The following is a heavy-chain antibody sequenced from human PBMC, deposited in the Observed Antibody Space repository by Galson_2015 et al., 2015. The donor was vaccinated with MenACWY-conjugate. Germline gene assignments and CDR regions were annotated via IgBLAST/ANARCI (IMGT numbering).Heavy chain of an antibody. D-gene: IGHD5-24*01. CDR3: ARLPAGSEIRYFYGMDV. CDR2: INQDGSEK. Sequence: SLRLSCAASGFTFSSNWMSWVRQAPGKGLEWVANINQDGSEKYYVDSMKGRFTISRDDAKNSLYLQMNSLRAEDTAAYYCARLPAGSEIRYFYGMDVWGQGTTVTVSS. J-gene: IGHJ6*02. V-gene: IGHV3-7*03. CDR1: GFTFSSNW.